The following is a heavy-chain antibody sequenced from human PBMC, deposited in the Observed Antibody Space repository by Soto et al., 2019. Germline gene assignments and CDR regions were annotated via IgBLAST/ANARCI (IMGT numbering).Heavy chain of an antibody. J-gene: IGHJ4*02. V-gene: IGHV3-33*01. CDR1: GFTFSSYG. CDR2: IWHDGKNK. Sequence: QVQVVESGGGVVQPGGSLRLSCAASGFTFSSYGMHWVRKAPGKGLEWVAVIWHDGKNKYYADSVKGRFTISRDNSKNALYLQMNSLRAEDTAMYYCARDRGNGEAIDYWGQGTLVTVSS. D-gene: IGHD1-1*01. CDR3: ARDRGNGEAIDY.